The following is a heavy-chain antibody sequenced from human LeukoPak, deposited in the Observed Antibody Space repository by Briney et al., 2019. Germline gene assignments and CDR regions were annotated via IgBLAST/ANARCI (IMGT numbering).Heavy chain of an antibody. CDR3: ARDVTIFGVIRNWFDT. V-gene: IGHV1-46*01. D-gene: IGHD3-3*01. J-gene: IGHJ5*02. CDR2: INPSGGST. Sequence: ASVKVSCKASGYTFTSYYMHWVRQAPGQGLEWMGIINPSGGSTSYAQKFQGRVTMTRDMSTSTVYMELSSLRSDDTAVYYCARDVTIFGVIRNWFDTWGQGTLVTVSS. CDR1: GYTFTSYY.